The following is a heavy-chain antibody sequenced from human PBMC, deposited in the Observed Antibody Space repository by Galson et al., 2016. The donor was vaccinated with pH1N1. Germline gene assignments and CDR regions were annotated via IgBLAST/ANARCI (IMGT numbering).Heavy chain of an antibody. Sequence: ALRLSCAASGFTFNKYAMTWVRQAPGKGLEWVSAISGSGRDTYYADSVKGRFTISRDNSKDTGYLQMNSLTVEDTAIYYCAKVPRRGFNAYGVDCWGQGTLVTVSS. V-gene: IGHV3-23*01. CDR2: ISGSGRDT. D-gene: IGHD5-12*01. CDR3: AKVPRRGFNAYGVDC. CDR1: GFTFNKYA. J-gene: IGHJ4*02.